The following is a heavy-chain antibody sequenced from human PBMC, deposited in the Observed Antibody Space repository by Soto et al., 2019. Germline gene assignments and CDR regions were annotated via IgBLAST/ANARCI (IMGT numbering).Heavy chain of an antibody. Sequence: ASVKVSCKVSGYTLTELSMHWVRQAPGKGFEWMGGFDAEVGETFYAQKFQGRVTMSEDTSTDTAYMELSRLRSDDTAVYYCARGGIVVVPAPHLFDYWGQGTLVTVSS. CDR1: GYTLTELS. V-gene: IGHV1-24*01. D-gene: IGHD2-2*01. J-gene: IGHJ4*02. CDR3: ARGGIVVVPAPHLFDY. CDR2: FDAEVGET.